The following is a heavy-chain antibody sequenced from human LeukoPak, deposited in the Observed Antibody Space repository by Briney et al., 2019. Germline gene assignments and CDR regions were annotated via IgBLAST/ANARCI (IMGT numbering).Heavy chain of an antibody. CDR3: ARGAADYYYFYYYMDV. CDR2: INHSGST. V-gene: IGHV4-34*01. D-gene: IGHD2-15*01. Sequence: TSETLSLTCAVYGGSFSGYYWSWIRQPPGKGLEWIGEINHSGSTNYNPSLKSRVTISVDTSKNQFSLKLSSVTAADTAVYYCARGAADYYYFYYYMDVWGKGTTVTVSS. J-gene: IGHJ6*03. CDR1: GGSFSGYY.